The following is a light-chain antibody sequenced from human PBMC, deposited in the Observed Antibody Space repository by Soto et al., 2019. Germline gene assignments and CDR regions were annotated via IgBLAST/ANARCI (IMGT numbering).Light chain of an antibody. V-gene: IGLV2-8*01. CDR3: SSSAASNNFYFV. Sequence: QSALTQPPSASGSPGQSVTISCTGTSSDVGGYNYVSWYQQYPGRAPKLMIYEVTKRPSGVPDRFSGSKSGNTASLTVSGLQAEDDADYYCSSSAASNNFYFVFGGGTKVTVL. CDR1: SSDVGGYNY. CDR2: EVT. J-gene: IGLJ3*02.